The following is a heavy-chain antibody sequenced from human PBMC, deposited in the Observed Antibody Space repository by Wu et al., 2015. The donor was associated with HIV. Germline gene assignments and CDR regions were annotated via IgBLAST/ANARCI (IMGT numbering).Heavy chain of an antibody. CDR3: AREVVMGESYPAGSYYYYMDV. CDR2: INPNSGDT. D-gene: IGHD1-26*01. J-gene: IGHJ6*03. V-gene: IGHV1-2*02. CDR1: GYTFTAYY. Sequence: QVQLVQSGAEVKKPGASVKVSCKASGYTFTAYYIHWVRQAPGQGLEWMGWINPNSGDTDYAQKFQGRVTMTRDTSISTAYMELSRLRSDDTAVYYCAREVVMGESYPAGSYYYYMDVWGKGTTVTVSS.